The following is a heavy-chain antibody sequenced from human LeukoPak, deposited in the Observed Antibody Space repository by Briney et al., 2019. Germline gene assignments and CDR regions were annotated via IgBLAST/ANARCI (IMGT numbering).Heavy chain of an antibody. D-gene: IGHD6-19*01. CDR1: GFTFSSYS. J-gene: IGHJ4*02. V-gene: IGHV3-21*01. CDR3: ARDGGVGRIAVAGTFDY. Sequence: PGGSLRLSCAASGFTFSSYSMNWVRQAPGKGLEWVSSISSSSSYIYYADSVKGRFTFSRDNAKNPLYLQMNSLRAEDTAVYYCARDGGVGRIAVAGTFDYWGQGTLVTVSS. CDR2: ISSSSSYI.